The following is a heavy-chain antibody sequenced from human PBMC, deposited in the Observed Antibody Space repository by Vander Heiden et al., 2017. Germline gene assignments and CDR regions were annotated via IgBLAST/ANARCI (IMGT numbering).Heavy chain of an antibody. CDR2: ISAYNGNT. CDR1: GYTFTNYG. Sequence: QVQLVQSGAEVKKPGASVKVSCTASGYTFTNYGVSWLRQAPGQGLEWMGWISAYNGNTNYTQNFQGRVAMTTDTSTSTAYMELKSLRSDDTAVYYCARDRVVTAKYYGMDVWGQGTTVTVSS. D-gene: IGHD2-21*02. V-gene: IGHV1-18*01. CDR3: ARDRVVTAKYYGMDV. J-gene: IGHJ6*02.